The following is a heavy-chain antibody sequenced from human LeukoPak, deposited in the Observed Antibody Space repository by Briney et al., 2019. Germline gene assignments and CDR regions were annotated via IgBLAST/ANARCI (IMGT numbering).Heavy chain of an antibody. Sequence: PGGSLRLSCAASGFTFSSYAMSWVRQAPGKGLEWVSAISGSGGSTYYADSVKGRFTISRDNSKNTLYLQMNSLRAEDTAVYYCANDGGRYSSSYYDYWGQGTLVTVSS. CDR3: ANDGGRYSSSYYDY. CDR1: GFTFSSYA. V-gene: IGHV3-23*01. D-gene: IGHD6-13*01. J-gene: IGHJ4*02. CDR2: ISGSGGST.